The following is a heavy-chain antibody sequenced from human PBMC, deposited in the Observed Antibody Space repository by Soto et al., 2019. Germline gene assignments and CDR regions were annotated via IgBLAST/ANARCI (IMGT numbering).Heavy chain of an antibody. D-gene: IGHD2-2*01. CDR3: AKCQGDIVVGPAAPRAFDL. CDR2: ISGSGGST. J-gene: IGHJ3*01. CDR1: GFTFSSYA. V-gene: IGHV3-23*01. Sequence: EVQLLESGGGLVQPGGSLRLSCAASGFTFSSYAMSWVRQAPGKGLEWVSAISGSGGSTYYADSVKGRFTIYRDNSKNTLYLQLNSLRAEDTAVYYCAKCQGDIVVGPAAPRAFDLWGQGTMVTGSS.